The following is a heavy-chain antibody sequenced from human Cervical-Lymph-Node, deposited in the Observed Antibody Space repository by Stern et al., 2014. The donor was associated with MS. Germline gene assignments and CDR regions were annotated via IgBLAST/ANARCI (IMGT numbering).Heavy chain of an antibody. CDR2: TNPLFGTT. Sequence: VQLLESGAEVKKPGSSVTVSCKASGGTFSNYAITWFRQAPGRGLEWMGDTNPLFGTTNYAQKFQGRVTMTADESTATAYMELSGLRSEDTAVYYCAGDRHSSGFDHWGQGTLGTVSS. V-gene: IGHV1-69*01. CDR1: GGTFSNYA. J-gene: IGHJ4*02. CDR3: AGDRHSSGFDH. D-gene: IGHD3-22*01.